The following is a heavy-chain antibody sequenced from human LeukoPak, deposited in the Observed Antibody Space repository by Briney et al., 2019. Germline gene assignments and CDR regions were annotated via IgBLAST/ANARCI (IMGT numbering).Heavy chain of an antibody. CDR1: SYPISSGSY. Sequence: PSETLSLTCAVSSYPISSGSYWGWIRPSPGKGLEWVGSIFHSGNSYYNPSLKSRLTMSVDTSKNQFSLKLTSVTAADTALYYCARVTYVDDMLYQYFDYWGQGILVTVSS. CDR2: IFHSGNS. CDR3: ARVTYVDDMLYQYFDY. J-gene: IGHJ4*02. D-gene: IGHD4-17*01. V-gene: IGHV4-38-2*01.